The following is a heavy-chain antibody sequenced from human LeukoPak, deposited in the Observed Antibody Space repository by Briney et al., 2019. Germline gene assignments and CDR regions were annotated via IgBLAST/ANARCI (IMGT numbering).Heavy chain of an antibody. CDR3: ARHVAVAGFDY. Sequence: PSETLSLTCTVSGGSISSSSYYWGWIRQPPGKGLEWFGRIYYSGSTYYNPSLKSRVTISVDTSKNQFALKLSSLTAADTAVYYCARHVAVAGFDYWGQGTLVTVSS. CDR2: IYYSGST. D-gene: IGHD6-19*01. J-gene: IGHJ4*02. CDR1: GGSISSSSYY. V-gene: IGHV4-39*01.